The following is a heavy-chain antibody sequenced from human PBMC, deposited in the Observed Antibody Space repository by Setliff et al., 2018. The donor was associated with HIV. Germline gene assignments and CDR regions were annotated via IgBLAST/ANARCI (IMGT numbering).Heavy chain of an antibody. CDR3: ARVPRWYYYDSSGYPDY. CDR1: GFTFSDHY. D-gene: IGHD3-22*01. J-gene: IGHJ4*01. V-gene: IGHV3-11*04. CDR2: ISSSGSTI. Sequence: PGGSLRLSCAASGFTFSDHYMGWIRQAPGKGLEWVSYISSSGSTISYADSVKGRFTISRDNAKNSLYLQMNSLRAEDTAVYYCARVPRWYYYDSSGYPDYWGQGTLVTVSS.